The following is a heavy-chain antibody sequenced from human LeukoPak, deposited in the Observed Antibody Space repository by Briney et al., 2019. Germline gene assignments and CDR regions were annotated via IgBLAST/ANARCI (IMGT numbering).Heavy chain of an antibody. CDR1: GGSISTSQW. CDR2: IYHTGST. V-gene: IGHV4-4*02. CDR3: ARGYGSGIGTHFGMDV. Sequence: PSGTLSLTCAVSGGSISTSQWWSWVRQPPGKGLEWIGEIYHTGSTNYNPSLKSRVTISLDKSKNQFSLKLSSVTAADTAVYYCARGYGSGIGTHFGMDVWGQGITVTVSS. D-gene: IGHD3-10*01. J-gene: IGHJ6*02.